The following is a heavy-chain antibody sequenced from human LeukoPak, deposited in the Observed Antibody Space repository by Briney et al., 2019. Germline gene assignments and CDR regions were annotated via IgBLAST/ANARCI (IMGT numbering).Heavy chain of an antibody. J-gene: IGHJ3*02. CDR3: ARGHLGSAFDI. V-gene: IGHV1-8*03. D-gene: IGHD2-15*01. CDR1: GYTFTSYD. Sequence: EASVKVSCKASGYTFTSYDINWVRQATGQGLEWMGWMNPNSGNTGYAQKFQGRVTITRNTSISTAYLELSSLRSEDTAVYYCARGHLGSAFDIWGQGAMVTVSS. CDR2: MNPNSGNT.